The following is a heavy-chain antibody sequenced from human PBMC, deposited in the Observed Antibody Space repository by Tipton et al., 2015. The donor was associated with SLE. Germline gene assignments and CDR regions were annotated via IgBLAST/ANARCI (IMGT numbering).Heavy chain of an antibody. CDR2: IYYSGST. CDR1: GFIVSSSY. CDR3: ARRGLQGVFDY. V-gene: IGHV4-39*07. D-gene: IGHD3-10*01. Sequence: LRLSCAASGFIVSSSYMSWVRQAPGKGLEWIGSIYYSGSTYSNPSLKSRVTISVDPSKNQFSLKLSSVTAADTAVYYCARRGLQGVFDYWGQGTLVTVSS. J-gene: IGHJ4*02.